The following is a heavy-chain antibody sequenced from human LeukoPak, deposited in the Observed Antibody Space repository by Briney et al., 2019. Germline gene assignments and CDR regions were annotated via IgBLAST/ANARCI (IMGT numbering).Heavy chain of an antibody. CDR1: GGSFSGYY. J-gene: IGHJ4*02. Sequence: PSETLSLTCAVYGGSFSGYYWSWIRQPPGKGLEWIGEINHSGSTNYNPSLKSRVTISVDTSKNQFSLKLSSVTAADTAVYYCAGSTGIAVAGKTRPFDYWGQGTLVTVSS. CDR2: INHSGST. V-gene: IGHV4-34*01. CDR3: AGSTGIAVAGKTRPFDY. D-gene: IGHD6-19*01.